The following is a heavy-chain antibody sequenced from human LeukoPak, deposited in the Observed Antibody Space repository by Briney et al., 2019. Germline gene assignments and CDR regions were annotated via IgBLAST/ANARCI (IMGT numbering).Heavy chain of an antibody. CDR3: AQGVATYYYYYYMDV. V-gene: IGHV1-2*02. Sequence: VAAVKVSCKASGYTFTGYYMHWVRQAPGQGLEWMGWINPNSGGTNYAQEFQGRVTMTRDTSISTAYMELSRLRSDDTAVYYCAQGVATYYYYYYMDVWGKGTTVTVSS. CDR1: GYTFTGYY. CDR2: INPNSGGT. J-gene: IGHJ6*03. D-gene: IGHD5-12*01.